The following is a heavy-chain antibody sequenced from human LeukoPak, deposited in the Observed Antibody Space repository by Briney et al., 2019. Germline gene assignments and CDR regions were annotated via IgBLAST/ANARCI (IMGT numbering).Heavy chain of an antibody. V-gene: IGHV4-59*08. D-gene: IGHD6-25*01. J-gene: IGHJ3*02. CDR1: GVSIGGYY. CDR3: ARHSADRAFDI. Sequence: RSSATLSLTCTVSGVSIGGYYWSWLRPPPGKGLEWLGYTHHSGTTNYNPSVGSRLTTSVDTSRKQVSLKLSSVTAADTAVYYCARHSADRAFDIWGQGTMVTVSS. CDR2: THHSGTT.